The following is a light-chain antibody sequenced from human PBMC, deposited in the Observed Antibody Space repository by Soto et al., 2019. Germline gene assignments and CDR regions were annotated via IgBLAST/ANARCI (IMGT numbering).Light chain of an antibody. CDR2: GAS. CDR3: QQYGSPRT. J-gene: IGKJ1*01. V-gene: IGKV3-20*01. CDR1: QSVSSSY. Sequence: EIVLTQSPGTLSLSPGERATLSCRASQSVSSSYLAWYQQKPGQAPRLLIFGASSRATGIRDGFSGSGSGTEFTLSISRLEPEEFAGYYCQQYGSPRTFGQGTKVEIK.